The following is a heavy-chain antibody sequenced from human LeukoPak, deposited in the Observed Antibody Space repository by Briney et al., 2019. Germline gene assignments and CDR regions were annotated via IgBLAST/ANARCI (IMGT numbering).Heavy chain of an antibody. CDR1: GVSFSTYY. CDR2: INHSGST. CDR3: ARVLGYSSSWYGWYFDL. V-gene: IGHV4-34*01. Sequence: PSETLSLTCDVSGVSFSTYYWSWIRQSPEKGLEWIGEINHSGSTNYNPSLKSRVTISVDTSKNQFSLKLSSVTAADTAVYYCARVLGYSSSWYGWYFDLWGRGTLVTVSS. J-gene: IGHJ2*01. D-gene: IGHD6-13*01.